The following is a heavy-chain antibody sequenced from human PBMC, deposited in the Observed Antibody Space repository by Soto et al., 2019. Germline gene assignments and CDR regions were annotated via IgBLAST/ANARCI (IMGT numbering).Heavy chain of an antibody. D-gene: IGHD2-15*01. CDR1: GGSISSYY. Sequence: KPSETLSLTCTVSGGSISSYYWSWIRQPPGKGLEWIGYIYYSGSTNYNPSLKSRVTISVDTSKNQFSLKLSSVTAADTAVYYCARLHCSGGSCYSVFPDYFDYWGQGTLVTVSS. J-gene: IGHJ4*02. CDR2: IYYSGST. V-gene: IGHV4-59*01. CDR3: ARLHCSGGSCYSVFPDYFDY.